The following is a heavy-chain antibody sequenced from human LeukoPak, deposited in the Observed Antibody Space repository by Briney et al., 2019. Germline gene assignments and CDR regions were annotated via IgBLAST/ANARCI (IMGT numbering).Heavy chain of an antibody. CDR2: IYHSGST. CDR3: ARGGDGYNDFDY. V-gene: IGHV4-59*12. J-gene: IGHJ4*02. CDR1: GGSISSYY. D-gene: IGHD5-24*01. Sequence: RPSETLSLTCTVSGGSISSYYWSWIRQPPGKGLEWIGYIYHSGSTYYNPSLKSRVTISVDRSKNQFSLKLSSVTAADTAVYYCARGGDGYNDFDYWGQGTLVTVSS.